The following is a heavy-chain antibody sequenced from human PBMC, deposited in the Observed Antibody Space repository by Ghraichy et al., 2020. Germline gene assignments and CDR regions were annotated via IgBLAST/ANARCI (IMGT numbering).Heavy chain of an antibody. J-gene: IGHJ4*02. CDR3: VKGPGVRSQCFDY. V-gene: IGHV3-64D*06. CDR1: GSIVNTYA. D-gene: IGHD3-10*01. CDR2: ISNSGGST. Sequence: GGSLRLSCSASGSIVNTYAMHWVRQAPGKGLEYVSGISNSGGSTYYADAVRGRFSISRDNSKNTVYLQMSSLRDEDTAVYYCVKGPGVRSQCFDYWGQGTLVTVSS.